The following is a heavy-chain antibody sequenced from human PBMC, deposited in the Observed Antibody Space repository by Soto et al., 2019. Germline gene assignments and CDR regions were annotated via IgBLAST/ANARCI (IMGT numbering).Heavy chain of an antibody. CDR2: ISYNSSEI. Sequence: QPGGPLRLSCVGPGLILSNNAMHWVGQAPGKGLECVAFISYNSSEIFYADSVKGRFTISRDNPKNTLFLHMNSPRADDTAVYYCAIARVADSSLDHWGRGVLVTVSS. V-gene: IGHV3-30*01. D-gene: IGHD3-3*01. CDR1: GLILSNNA. J-gene: IGHJ4*01. CDR3: AIARVADSSLDH.